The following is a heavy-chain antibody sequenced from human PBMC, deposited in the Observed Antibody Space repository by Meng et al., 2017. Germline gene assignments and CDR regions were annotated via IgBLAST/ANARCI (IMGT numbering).Heavy chain of an antibody. CDR1: GDSVSSNSAA. V-gene: IGHV6-1*01. Sequence: VHRHQSGPGLVKPSQHLSLPWATSGDSVSSNSAAWNWIRQSPSRGLEWLGRTYYRSKWYNDYAVSVKSRITINPDTSKNQFSLQLNSVTPEDTAVYYCARGVVYAISYFDYWGQGTLVTVSS. CDR3: ARGVVYAISYFDY. J-gene: IGHJ4*02. D-gene: IGHD2-8*02. CDR2: TYYRSKWYN.